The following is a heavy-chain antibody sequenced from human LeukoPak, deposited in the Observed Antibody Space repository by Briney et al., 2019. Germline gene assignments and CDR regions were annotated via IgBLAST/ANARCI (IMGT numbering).Heavy chain of an antibody. CDR1: GGSFSGYY. CDR2: INHSGST. Sequence: SETLSLTCAVYGGSFSGYYWSWIRQPPGKGLEWIGVINHSGSTNYNPSLKSRVTISVDTSKNQFSLKLSSVTAADTAVYYCARVRYSSGWYPGKGFDYWGQGTLVTVSS. D-gene: IGHD6-19*01. J-gene: IGHJ4*02. CDR3: ARVRYSSGWYPGKGFDY. V-gene: IGHV4-34*01.